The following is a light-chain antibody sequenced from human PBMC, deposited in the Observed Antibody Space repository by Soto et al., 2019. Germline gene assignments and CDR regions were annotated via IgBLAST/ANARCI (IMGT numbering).Light chain of an antibody. J-gene: IGKJ1*01. CDR2: GAS. CDR3: QQYVGWT. V-gene: IGKV3-20*01. Sequence: EIVLTQSPGTLSLSPGERATLSCRASHSVGSSHLAWYQQKPGQAPRLLIYGASSRATGVPDRFSGSGSGTDFTLTISRLEREDSAVYYCQQYVGWTFGQGTKVEIK. CDR1: HSVGSSH.